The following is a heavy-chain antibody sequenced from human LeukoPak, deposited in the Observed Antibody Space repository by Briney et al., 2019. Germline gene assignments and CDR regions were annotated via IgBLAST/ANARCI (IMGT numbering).Heavy chain of an antibody. CDR1: GGSISSSRYY. J-gene: IGHJ4*02. CDR2: IFYRGSN. CDR3: TIIQIPPYSRGWYTSNNFDY. Sequence: WGTLSLTCAVSGGSISSSRYYGGWIRQPPGKGLEWIGSIFYRGSNIYNPFPTCRVTMSVPTTKSRFSLRRNSVTSADTAVYYCTIIQIPPYSRGWYTSNNFDYWGQGTLVTVSS. D-gene: IGHD6-19*01. V-gene: IGHV4-39*01.